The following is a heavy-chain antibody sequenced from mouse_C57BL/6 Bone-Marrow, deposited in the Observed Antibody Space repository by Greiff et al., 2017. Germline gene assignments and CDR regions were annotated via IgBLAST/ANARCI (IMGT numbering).Heavy chain of an antibody. J-gene: IGHJ4*01. CDR3: ARGRVYYSNYDYAMDY. V-gene: IGHV1-78*01. CDR2: IYPRDGST. CDR1: GYTFTDHT. D-gene: IGHD2-5*01. Sequence: VQLQQSDAELVKPGASVKISCKVSGYTFTDHTIHWMKQRPEQGLEWIGYIYPRDGSTKYNEKFKGKATLTADTSSSTAYMQLNSLTSEDSAVYFCARGRVYYSNYDYAMDYWGQGTSVTVSS.